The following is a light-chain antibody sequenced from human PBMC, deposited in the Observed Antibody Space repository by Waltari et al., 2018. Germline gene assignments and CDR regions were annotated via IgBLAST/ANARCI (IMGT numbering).Light chain of an antibody. J-gene: IGKJ1*01. CDR3: QNHERLPAT. Sequence: EIVLTQSPGTLSSSPGERATLTCRASESIGRYLAWYQQKPDQAPRLLIYGAYSRATGLPDSFSGSGSGTDVSLTLSRLEPEDVAVYYCQNHERLPATFGQGTKVEIK. V-gene: IGKV3-20*01. CDR1: ESIGRY. CDR2: GAY.